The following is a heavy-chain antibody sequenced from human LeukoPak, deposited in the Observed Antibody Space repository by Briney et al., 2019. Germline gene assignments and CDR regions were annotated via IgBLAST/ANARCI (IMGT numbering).Heavy chain of an antibody. J-gene: IGHJ4*02. CDR2: ISSSGST. CDR1: GGPIRGYF. V-gene: IGHV4-4*07. CDR3: ARGFIAATGTGFDH. Sequence: SETLSLTCTVSGGPIRGYFWSWIRQPAGKGLEWIGRISSSGSTNYNPSLKSRVTMSVDTFENHFSLRLSSVTAADTALYYCARGFIAATGTGFDHWGQGTLVTVSS. D-gene: IGHD6-13*01.